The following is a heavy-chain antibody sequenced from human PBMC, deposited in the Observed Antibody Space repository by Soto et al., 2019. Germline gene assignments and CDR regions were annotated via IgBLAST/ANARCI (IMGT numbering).Heavy chain of an antibody. D-gene: IGHD3-10*01. J-gene: IGHJ5*01. V-gene: IGHV3-23*01. CDR1: GFIFSTTD. CDR2: IYGDGRTT. Sequence: LRLSCGASGFIFSTTDMSWVRQAPGKGLEWVSTIYGDGRTTYYADSVRGRFSISRDNSKNMVYLQMDSLRVDDTAIYYCVKNSGWFNSWARDPWSPSPQ. CDR3: VKNSGWFNS.